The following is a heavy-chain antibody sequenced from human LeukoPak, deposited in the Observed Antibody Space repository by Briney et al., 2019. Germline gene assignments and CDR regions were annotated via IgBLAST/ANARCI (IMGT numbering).Heavy chain of an antibody. D-gene: IGHD6-13*01. Sequence: SETLSLTCTVSGGSISSDYWSWIRQPPGKGLEWIGYIYYTGSTHYNPSLKSRVTISVDTSKNQFSLKLSSVTAADTAVYYCARRGGDSSSWYHWFDPWGQGTLVTVSS. J-gene: IGHJ5*02. CDR2: IYYTGST. CDR3: ARRGGDSSSWYHWFDP. V-gene: IGHV4-59*08. CDR1: GGSISSDY.